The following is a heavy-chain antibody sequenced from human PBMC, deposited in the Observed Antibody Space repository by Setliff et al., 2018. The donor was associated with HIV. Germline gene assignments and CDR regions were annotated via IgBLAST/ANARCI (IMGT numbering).Heavy chain of an antibody. V-gene: IGHV3-53*01. D-gene: IGHD3-22*01. CDR2: IYSGGST. J-gene: IGHJ3*02. Sequence: GGSLRLSCAASGFILSSYVMSWVRQAPGKGLEWVSVIYSGGSTYYADSVKGRFTIPRDNSKNTLYLQMNSLRAEDTAVYYCARAMVPDSSGYYRPPAFDIWGQGTMVTVSS. CDR1: GFILSSYV. CDR3: ARAMVPDSSGYYRPPAFDI.